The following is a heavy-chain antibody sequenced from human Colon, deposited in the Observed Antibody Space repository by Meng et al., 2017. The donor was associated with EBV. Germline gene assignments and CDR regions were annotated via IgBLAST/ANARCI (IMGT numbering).Heavy chain of an antibody. Sequence: QGQLQESGPGVVEPAGTLSLTCAVSGGSISTSDWWSWVRQPPGKGLEWIGEIYRGGGTNYNPSFKSRVTISVDTSNNHFSLKLSYVTAADTAVYYCARVRVIPAAVGFDYWGQGTLVTVSS. CDR2: IYRGGGT. CDR1: GGSISTSDW. D-gene: IGHD2-2*01. V-gene: IGHV4-4*02. J-gene: IGHJ4*02. CDR3: ARVRVIPAAVGFDY.